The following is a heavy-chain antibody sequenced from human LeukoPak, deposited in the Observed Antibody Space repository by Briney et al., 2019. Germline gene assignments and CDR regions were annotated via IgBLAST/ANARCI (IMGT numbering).Heavy chain of an antibody. CDR3: AREIRGKGFDY. Sequence: GGSLRLPCEASGITFSNYDMHWVRQAAGKGLEWVSVINFGGETSYSGSVKGRFTISRDNAKTSVYLQMNSLRVEDTAVYYCAREIRGKGFDYWGQGTLVTVSS. D-gene: IGHD3-16*01. CDR1: GITFSNYD. CDR2: INFGGET. J-gene: IGHJ4*02. V-gene: IGHV3-13*01.